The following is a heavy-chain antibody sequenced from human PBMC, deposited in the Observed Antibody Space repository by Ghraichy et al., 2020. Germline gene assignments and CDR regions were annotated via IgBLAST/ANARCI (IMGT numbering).Heavy chain of an antibody. D-gene: IGHD2-15*01. CDR2: INSNGDST. J-gene: IGHJ6*03. V-gene: IGHV3-64*02. CDR1: EFTFSNYI. Sequence: GGSLRLSCVASEFTFSNYIMHWVRQAPGKGLEYVSAINSNGDSTYYADSVKDRFTISRDNSKNTLYLQMGSLRAEDMAVYYCARAGGSSLYYDYMHVWGKGTTVTVSS. CDR3: ARAGGSSLYYDYMHV.